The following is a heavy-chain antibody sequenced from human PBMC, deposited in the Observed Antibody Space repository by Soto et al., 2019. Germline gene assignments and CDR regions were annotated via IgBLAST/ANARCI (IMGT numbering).Heavy chain of an antibody. V-gene: IGHV3-23*01. Sequence: GVSLRLSCAASGFTFSSYAMSWVRQAPGKGLEWVSAISGSGGSTYYADSVKGRFTISRDNSKNTLYLQMNSLRAEDTAVYYCAKDQGTTVTTPSFDYWGQGTLVTVSS. CDR1: GFTFSSYA. J-gene: IGHJ4*02. CDR3: AKDQGTTVTTPSFDY. CDR2: ISGSGGST. D-gene: IGHD4-17*01.